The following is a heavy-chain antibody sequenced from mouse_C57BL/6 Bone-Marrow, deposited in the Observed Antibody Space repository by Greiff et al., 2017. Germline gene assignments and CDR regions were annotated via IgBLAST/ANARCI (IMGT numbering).Heavy chain of an antibody. CDR1: GYTFTSYW. CDR2: IYPAGSGT. V-gene: IGHV1-61*01. J-gene: IGHJ3*01. D-gene: IGHD1-2*01. CDR3: ACYGYCAGFAY. Sequence: QVQLQQPGAELVRPGSSVKLSCKASGYTFTSYWMDWVKQRPGQGLEWIGNIYPAGSGTHYNQKFKDKATLTVDKSSSTAYMQLSSLTSEDSAVYYCACYGYCAGFAYWGQGTPVTVSA.